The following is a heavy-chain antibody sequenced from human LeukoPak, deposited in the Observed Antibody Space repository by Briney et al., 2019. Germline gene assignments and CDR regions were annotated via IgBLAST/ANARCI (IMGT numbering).Heavy chain of an antibody. CDR2: MRFDGSID. CDR1: GFSFFSYG. D-gene: IGHD3-10*01. J-gene: IGHJ4*02. V-gene: IGHV3-30*02. CDR3: AEDHYGTGTYFDF. Sequence: GGSLRLSCAASGFSFFSYGMHWVRQAPGKGLEWVSFMRFDGSIDYYGDSVKGRFTISRDNSKSTLSLQMNNLRAEDTGVYYCAEDHYGTGTYFDFWGQGTLVTVSS.